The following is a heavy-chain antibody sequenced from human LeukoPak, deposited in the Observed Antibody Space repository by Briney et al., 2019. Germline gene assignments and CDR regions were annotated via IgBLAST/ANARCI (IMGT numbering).Heavy chain of an antibody. J-gene: IGHJ4*02. V-gene: IGHV3-30-3*01. D-gene: IGHD1-26*01. CDR2: ISYDGSNK. Sequence: PGRSLRLSCAASGFTFSSYAMRWVRQAPGEGLEWVAVISYDGSNKYYADSVKGRFTISRDNSKNTLYLQMNSLRAEDTAVYYCARDLYSGSRARLPDFDYWGQGTLVTVSS. CDR3: ARDLYSGSRARLPDFDY. CDR1: GFTFSSYA.